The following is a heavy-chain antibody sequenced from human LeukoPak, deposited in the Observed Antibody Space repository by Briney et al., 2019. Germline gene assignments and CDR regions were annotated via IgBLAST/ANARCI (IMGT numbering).Heavy chain of an antibody. CDR1: GYDFTSYW. D-gene: IGHD2-2*01. CDR2: IYPGDSDT. J-gene: IGHJ4*02. V-gene: IGHV5-51*01. Sequence: GESLKISLKGSGYDFTSYWVGWVRPMPGKGLEWMSIIYPGDSDTRYTPSFRGQVTISADKSISSAYLQWSSLEASDTAMYYCARGTYKYAKIFDYWGQGTLVTVSS. CDR3: ARGTYKYAKIFDY.